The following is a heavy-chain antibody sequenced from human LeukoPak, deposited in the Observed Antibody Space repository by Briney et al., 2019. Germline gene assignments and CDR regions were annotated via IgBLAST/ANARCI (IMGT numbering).Heavy chain of an antibody. J-gene: IGHJ5*02. D-gene: IGHD3-10*01. CDR3: ARHLKSGGDGWLDP. CDR1: GYRFTKYW. V-gene: IGHV5-10-1*01. CDR2: IDPSDSYI. Sequence: GESLRISCKRSGYRFTKYWISWVRQMPGKGLEWMGKIDPSDSYIDYSPSFEGHVSISCDKSIDTAYLQWSSLRDSDTAIYYCARHLKSGGDGWLDPWGQGTLVTVSS.